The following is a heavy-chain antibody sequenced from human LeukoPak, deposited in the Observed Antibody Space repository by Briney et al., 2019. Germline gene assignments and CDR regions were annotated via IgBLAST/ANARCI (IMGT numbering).Heavy chain of an antibody. CDR2: ISAYNGNT. CDR3: ARVNVDYYDSSGIPFDY. D-gene: IGHD3-22*01. CDR1: GYTFTSYG. V-gene: IGHV1-18*01. J-gene: IGHJ4*02. Sequence: GASVKVSCKASGYTFTSYGISWVRQAPGQGLEWMGWISAYNGNTNYAQKLQGRVTMTTDTSTSTAYMELRSLRSDDTAVYYCARVNVDYYDSSGIPFDYWGQGTLVTVSS.